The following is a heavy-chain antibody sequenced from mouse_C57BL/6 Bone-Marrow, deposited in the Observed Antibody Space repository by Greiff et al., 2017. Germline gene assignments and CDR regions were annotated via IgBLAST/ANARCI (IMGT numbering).Heavy chain of an antibody. J-gene: IGHJ3*01. CDR3: ARPIYYYGSSYGSWFAY. D-gene: IGHD1-1*01. V-gene: IGHV1-31*01. Sequence: VQLQQSGPELVKPGASVKISCKASGYSFTGYYMHWVKQSHGNILDWIGYIYPYNGVSSYNQKFKGKATLTVDKSSSTAYMELRSLTSEDSAVEYCARPIYYYGSSYGSWFAYWGQGTLVTVSA. CDR1: GYSFTGYY. CDR2: IYPYNGVS.